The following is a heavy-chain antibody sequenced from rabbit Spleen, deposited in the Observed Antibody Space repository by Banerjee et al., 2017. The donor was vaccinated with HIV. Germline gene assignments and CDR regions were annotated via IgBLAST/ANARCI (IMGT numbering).Heavy chain of an antibody. V-gene: IGHV1S47*01. D-gene: IGHD1-1*01. J-gene: IGHJ4*01. CDR3: ARDLAAWNSGSYAFNL. CDR2: IYNGDGST. CDR1: GFDFSSDA. Sequence: EESGGGLVQPEGSLTLTCKVSGFDFSSDAMCWVRQAPGKGPECIACIYNGDGSTYYASWVNGRFTVSKTSSTTVTLQMTSLTGADTATYFCARDLAAWNSGSYAFNLWGPGTLVTVS.